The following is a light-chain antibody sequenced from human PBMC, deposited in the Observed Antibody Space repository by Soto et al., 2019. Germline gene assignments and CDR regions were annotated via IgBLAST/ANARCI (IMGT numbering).Light chain of an antibody. V-gene: IGKV3D-20*02. J-gene: IGKJ5*01. CDR1: QSVSSSY. CDR2: GAS. Sequence: EIVLTQSPGTLSLSPGERATLSCRASQSVSSSYLAWYQQKPGQTPRLLIYGASNRATGIPDRFSGSGSGTDFTLTISRLEPEDFAVYYCQQRSNWPLTFGQGTRLESK. CDR3: QQRSNWPLT.